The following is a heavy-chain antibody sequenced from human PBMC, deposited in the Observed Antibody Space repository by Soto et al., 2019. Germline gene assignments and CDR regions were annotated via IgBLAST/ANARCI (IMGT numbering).Heavy chain of an antibody. J-gene: IGHJ4*02. V-gene: IGHV4-59*08. D-gene: IGHD4-4*01. CDR3: TKYSNLFED. Sequence: SETLSLTCTVSGGPIRNYYWSWIRQPPGKGLEWIGYVYYSGSTNYNPSLKSRVTISVDTSKNQFSLKLSSVTAADTAVYYCTKYSNLFEDWGRGILVTVSS. CDR1: GGPIRNYY. CDR2: VYYSGST.